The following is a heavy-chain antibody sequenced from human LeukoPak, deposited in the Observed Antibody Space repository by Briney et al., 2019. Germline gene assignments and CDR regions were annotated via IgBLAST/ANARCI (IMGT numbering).Heavy chain of an antibody. CDR3: ATYYYASGSSD. CDR2: ISSSGTST. Sequence: GGSLRLSCAASGFTFSDYYMSWIRQAPGKGLEWVSYISSSGTSTVYADSVKGRFTISRDNAKNSLYLQMNSLRAEDTAVYYCATYYYASGSSDWGQGTLVTVSS. J-gene: IGHJ4*02. CDR1: GFTFSDYY. D-gene: IGHD3-10*01. V-gene: IGHV3-11*03.